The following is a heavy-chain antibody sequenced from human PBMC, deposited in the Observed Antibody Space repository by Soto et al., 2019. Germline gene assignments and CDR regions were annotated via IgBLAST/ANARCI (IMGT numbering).Heavy chain of an antibody. D-gene: IGHD6-19*01. CDR1: GVTFSTYA. Sequence: GGSLRLSSAASGVTFSTYAMTWVRQAPGKVAEWVSAIINDGRNKYYTDPVKGRFTISRDNSKNTLYLQMNSLRAEDTAVYYCAKDGLVRGLYFDYWGQGTLLTVSS. CDR3: AKDGLVRGLYFDY. V-gene: IGHV3-30*10. CDR2: IINDGRNK. J-gene: IGHJ4*02.